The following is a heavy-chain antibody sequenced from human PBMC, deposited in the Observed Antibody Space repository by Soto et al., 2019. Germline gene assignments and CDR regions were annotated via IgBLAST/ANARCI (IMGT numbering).Heavy chain of an antibody. V-gene: IGHV4-31*03. CDR3: ARLATRYYFDY. CDR2: IYYSGST. J-gene: IGHJ4*02. Sequence: PSETLSLTCTVSGGSISSGGYYWSWIRQHPGKGLEWIGYIYYSGSTYYNPSLKSRLTISVDTSKNQFSLKMSSVTAADTAVYYCARLATRYYFDYWGQGTLVTVSS. CDR1: GGSISSGGYY. D-gene: IGHD1-1*01.